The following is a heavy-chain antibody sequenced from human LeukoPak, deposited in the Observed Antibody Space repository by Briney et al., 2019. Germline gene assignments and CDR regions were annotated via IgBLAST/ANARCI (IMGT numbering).Heavy chain of an antibody. J-gene: IGHJ4*02. V-gene: IGHV3-30*19. CDR3: ARGSDYVWGSYRYTVDY. CDR1: GFNFNNYD. CDR2: ISYDGSNK. Sequence: GGSLTLSCVASGFNFNNYDLHWVRQAPGKGLEWVAVISYDGSNKYYADSVKGRFTISRDNSKNTLYLQMNSLRAEDTAVYYCARGSDYVWGSYRYTVDYWGQGTLVTVSS. D-gene: IGHD3-16*02.